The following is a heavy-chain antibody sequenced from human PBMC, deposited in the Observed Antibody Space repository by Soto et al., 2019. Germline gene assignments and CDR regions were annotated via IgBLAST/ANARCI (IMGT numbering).Heavy chain of an antibody. Sequence: GGSLRLSCAASGFTFSSYAMSWVRQAPGKGLEWVSAISGSGGSTYYADSVKGRFTISRDNSKNTLYLQMNSLRAEDTAVYYCAKDGHSSGWYPWEYWGQGTLVTVSS. J-gene: IGHJ4*02. CDR2: ISGSGGST. V-gene: IGHV3-23*01. CDR1: GFTFSSYA. D-gene: IGHD6-19*01. CDR3: AKDGHSSGWYPWEY.